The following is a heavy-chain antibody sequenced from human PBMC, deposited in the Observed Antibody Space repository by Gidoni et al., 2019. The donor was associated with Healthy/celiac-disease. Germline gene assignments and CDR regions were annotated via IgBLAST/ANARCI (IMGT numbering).Heavy chain of an antibody. CDR2: ISWNSGSI. J-gene: IGHJ4*02. Sequence: EVPLVESGGGLVQPGRSLRLLCAASGFTFDDDAMHWVRPAPGKGLEWVSGISWNSGSIGYADSVKGRFTISRDNAKNSLYLQMNSLRAEDTALYYCAKDSNGDYEGAYDYWGQGTLVTVSS. CDR3: AKDSNGDYEGAYDY. CDR1: GFTFDDDA. V-gene: IGHV3-9*01. D-gene: IGHD4-17*01.